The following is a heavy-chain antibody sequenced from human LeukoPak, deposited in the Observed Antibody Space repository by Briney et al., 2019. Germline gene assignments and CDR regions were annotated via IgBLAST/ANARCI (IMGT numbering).Heavy chain of an antibody. CDR3: ARGGVDV. CDR2: ISYDGSNK. Sequence: GGSLRLSCAASGFTFSSYGMHWVRQAPGKGLEWVAVISYDGSNKYYADSVKGRFTISRDNSKNTLYLQMNSLRAEDTAVYYCARGGVDVWGKGTTVTISS. D-gene: IGHD3-16*01. J-gene: IGHJ6*04. CDR1: GFTFSSYG. V-gene: IGHV3-30*03.